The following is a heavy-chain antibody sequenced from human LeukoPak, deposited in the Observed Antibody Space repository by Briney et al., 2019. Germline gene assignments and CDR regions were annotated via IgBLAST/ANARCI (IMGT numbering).Heavy chain of an antibody. CDR2: INTGKGNT. V-gene: IGHV1-3*04. CDR3: ARGHVVGLAPFDP. D-gene: IGHD2-15*01. Sequence: EASVKVSCKASGYTFTDYAMHWVRQAPGERLEWMGWINTGKGNTKYSQKFQGRVTITMDTSASTAYMELSSLRSEDTAAYYCARGHVVGLAPFDPWGQGTLVTVSS. J-gene: IGHJ5*02. CDR1: GYTFTDYA.